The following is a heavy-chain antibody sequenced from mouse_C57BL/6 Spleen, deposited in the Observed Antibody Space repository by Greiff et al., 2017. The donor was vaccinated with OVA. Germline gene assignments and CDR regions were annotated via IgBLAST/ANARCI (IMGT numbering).Heavy chain of an antibody. Sequence: VKLMESGAELARPGASVKMSCKASGYTFTSYTMHWVKQRPGQGLEWIGYINPSSGYTKYNQKFKDKATLTADKSSSTAYMQLSSLTSEDSAVYYCARISNSYAMDYWGQGTSVTVSS. CDR1: GYTFTSYT. CDR2: INPSSGYT. CDR3: ARISNSYAMDY. D-gene: IGHD2-5*01. J-gene: IGHJ4*01. V-gene: IGHV1-4*01.